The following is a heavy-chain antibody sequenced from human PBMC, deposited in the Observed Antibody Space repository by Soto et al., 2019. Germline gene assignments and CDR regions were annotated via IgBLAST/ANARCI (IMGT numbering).Heavy chain of an antibody. V-gene: IGHV4-34*01. Sequence: PETLCLTLAVYCGAFRWFYWGWVRQPPGKGVEGIGEINHSGSTNYNPSLKSRVTISVDTYKKQFSMQMSSVNDADTAVYYCATLSGRVGYYYYYGMDVCGQGTTVSVSS. J-gene: IGHJ6*02. CDR2: INHSGST. D-gene: IGHD3-10*01. CDR1: CGAFRWFY. CDR3: ATLSGRVGYYYYYGMDV.